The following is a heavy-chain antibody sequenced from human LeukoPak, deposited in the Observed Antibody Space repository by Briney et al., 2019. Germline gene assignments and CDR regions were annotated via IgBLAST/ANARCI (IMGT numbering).Heavy chain of an antibody. Sequence: ASVKVSCKASEYTFTSYDINWVRQATGQGLEWMGWINPYKGNTIYAQKVQDRVTMTTDTSTSTAYMELRSLRSDDTAVYYCARGRVRRDAFNIWGQGTLVTVSS. D-gene: IGHD3-16*01. CDR1: EYTFTSYD. V-gene: IGHV1-18*01. CDR3: ARGRVRRDAFNI. CDR2: INPYKGNT. J-gene: IGHJ4*02.